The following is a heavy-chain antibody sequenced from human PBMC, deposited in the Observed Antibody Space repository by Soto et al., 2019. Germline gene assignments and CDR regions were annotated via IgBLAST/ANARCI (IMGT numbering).Heavy chain of an antibody. CDR2: ISSSTSYI. CDR1: GFTFSNYS. J-gene: IGHJ5*02. CDR3: ARGFGFNGYDWDRWFDP. V-gene: IGHV3-21*01. D-gene: IGHD5-12*01. Sequence: EVQLVESGGGLVKPGGSLRLSCAASGFTFSNYSMNWVRQAPGKGLEWVSSISSSTSYIYNADSVKGRFTISRDNPKNSLYLQMNSLRAEDTAMYYCARGFGFNGYDWDRWFDPWGQGTLVIVSS.